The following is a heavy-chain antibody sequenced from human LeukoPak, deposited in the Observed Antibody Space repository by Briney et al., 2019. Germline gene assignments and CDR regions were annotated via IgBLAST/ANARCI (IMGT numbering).Heavy chain of an antibody. J-gene: IGHJ6*02. V-gene: IGHV4-34*01. CDR3: ARGPRPRYCSGGSCSYRGYYYGMDV. CDR1: GGSFSGYY. Sequence: PSETLSLTCAVYGGSFSGYYWSWIRQPPGKGLEWIGEINHSASTNYNPSLKSRVTISVDTSKNQFSLKLSSVTAADTAVYYCARGPRPRYCSGGSCSYRGYYYGMDVWGQGTTVTVSS. CDR2: INHSAST. D-gene: IGHD2-15*01.